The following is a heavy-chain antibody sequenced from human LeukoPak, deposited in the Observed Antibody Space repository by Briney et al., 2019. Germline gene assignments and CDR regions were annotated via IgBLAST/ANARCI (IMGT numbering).Heavy chain of an antibody. Sequence: GGSLRLSCAASGFTFSSYAMSWVRQAPGKGLEWVSAISGSGGSTYYAVSVKGRFTISRDNSKNTLYLQMNSLRAEDTAVYYCAKGSESGSYVIDYWGQGTLVTVSS. V-gene: IGHV3-23*01. CDR2: ISGSGGST. D-gene: IGHD1-26*01. J-gene: IGHJ4*02. CDR1: GFTFSSYA. CDR3: AKGSESGSYVIDY.